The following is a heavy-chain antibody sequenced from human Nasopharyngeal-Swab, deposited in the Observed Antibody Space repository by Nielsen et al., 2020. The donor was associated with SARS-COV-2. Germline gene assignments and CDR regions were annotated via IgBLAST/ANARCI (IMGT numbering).Heavy chain of an antibody. J-gene: IGHJ4*02. Sequence: GESLKISCATSGFTFTTYGMHWVRQSLGKGLEWVAVIWNDGGNKYYADSVKGRFTISRDNSMNTLYLQMNSLRAEDTAVYYCARAGALPAGTPTSWIDYWGQGTLVTVSS. V-gene: IGHV3-33*01. CDR2: IWNDGGNK. D-gene: IGHD1-7*01. CDR1: GFTFTTYG. CDR3: ARAGALPAGTPTSWIDY.